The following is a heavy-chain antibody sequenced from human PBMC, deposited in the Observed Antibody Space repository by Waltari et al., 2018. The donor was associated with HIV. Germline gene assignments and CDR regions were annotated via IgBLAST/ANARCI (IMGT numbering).Heavy chain of an antibody. CDR3: TDPLLRHGFHI. Sequence: EVHLVESGGGLVNRGGCIRPSCLDCGFALDVAWMNWVRQAPGKGLECVVRIKSKSDGGTTDYAAAVKGRFTISRDDSKKTVYLQMDSLKSEDTAVYYCTDPLLRHGFHIWGQGTMVTVSS. CDR1: GFALDVAW. D-gene: IGHD3-16*01. J-gene: IGHJ3*02. CDR2: IKSKSDGGTT. V-gene: IGHV3-15*01.